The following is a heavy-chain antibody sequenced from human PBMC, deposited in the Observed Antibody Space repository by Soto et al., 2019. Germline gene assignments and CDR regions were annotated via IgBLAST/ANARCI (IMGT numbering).Heavy chain of an antibody. CDR1: GFTFSSYW. J-gene: IGHJ6*02. D-gene: IGHD6-6*01. V-gene: IGHV3-7*01. CDR3: ARDSSIAAPMDV. Sequence: GGSLRLSCAASGFTFSSYWMSWVRQAPGKGLEWVANIKQDGSEKYYVDSVKGRFTISRDNSKNTLYLQMNSLRAEDTAVYYCARDSSIAAPMDVWGQGTTVTVS. CDR2: IKQDGSEK.